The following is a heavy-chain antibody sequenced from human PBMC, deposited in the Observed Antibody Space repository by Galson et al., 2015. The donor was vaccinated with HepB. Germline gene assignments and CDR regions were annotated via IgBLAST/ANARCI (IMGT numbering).Heavy chain of an antibody. V-gene: IGHV3-7*03. D-gene: IGHD6-6*01. J-gene: IGHJ6*03. CDR1: GFTFSSYW. CDR3: VRDLYRTSSGVYEYYYMDV. CDR2: IKQDGGEK. Sequence: SLRLSCAASGFTFSSYWMSWVRQAPGKGLEWVANIKQDGGEKYYVDSVKGRFTMSRDNAKNSLYLQMNSLRAEDTAVYYCVRDLYRTSSGVYEYYYMDVWGKGTTVTVSS.